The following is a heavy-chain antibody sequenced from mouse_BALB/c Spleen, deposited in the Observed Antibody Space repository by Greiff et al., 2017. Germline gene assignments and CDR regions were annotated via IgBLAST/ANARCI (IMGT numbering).Heavy chain of an antibody. CDR1: GFTFSSYG. CDR3: AREPKGAMDY. Sequence: EVMLVESGGGLVQPGGSLKLSCAASGFTFSSYGMSWVRQTPDKRLELVATINSNGGSTYYPDSVKGRFTISRDNAKNTLYLQMSSLKSEDTAMYYCAREPKGAMDYWGQGTSVTVSS. CDR2: INSNGGST. D-gene: IGHD6-5*01. J-gene: IGHJ4*01. V-gene: IGHV5-6-3*01.